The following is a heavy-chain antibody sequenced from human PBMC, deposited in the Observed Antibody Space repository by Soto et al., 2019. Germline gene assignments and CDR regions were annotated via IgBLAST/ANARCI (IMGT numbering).Heavy chain of an antibody. Sequence: EVQLVESGGGLVKPGGSLRLSCAASGFTFSSYSMNWVRQAPGKGLEWVSSISSSGSYIYYADSVKGRFTISRDNAKNSLYLQMNSLRAEDTAVYYCARDRVAASNWFDPWGQGTLVTVSS. J-gene: IGHJ5*02. D-gene: IGHD2-15*01. CDR2: ISSSGSYI. CDR1: GFTFSSYS. CDR3: ARDRVAASNWFDP. V-gene: IGHV3-21*01.